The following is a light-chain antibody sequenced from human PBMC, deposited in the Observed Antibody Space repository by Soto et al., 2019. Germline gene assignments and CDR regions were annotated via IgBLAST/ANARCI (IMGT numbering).Light chain of an antibody. V-gene: IGKV2-28*01. CDR2: VGS. CDR1: QSLLYNNTYNY. J-gene: IGKJ1*01. CDR3: QQYDNWPIT. Sequence: EILMTQSPLTLPVTPGEPASISCRSSQSLLYNNTYNYLDWYVQKPGPSPQLLIYVGSNRAPGVPDRFSGSGSGTDFTLKISRVEAEDSAVYYCQQYDNWPITFGQGTKVDIK.